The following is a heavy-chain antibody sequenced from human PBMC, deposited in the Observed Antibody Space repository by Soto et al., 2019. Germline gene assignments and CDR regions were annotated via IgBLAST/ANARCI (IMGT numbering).Heavy chain of an antibody. V-gene: IGHV3-21*01. CDR1: GFTFSSYS. CDR2: ISSSSSYI. CDR3: ASFVVVPAARDY. J-gene: IGHJ4*02. Sequence: GGSLRLSCAASGFTFSSYSMNWVRQAPGKGLGWVSSISSSSSYIYYADSVKGRFTISRDNAKNSLYLQMNSLRAEDTAVYYCASFVVVPAARDYWGQGTLVTVSS. D-gene: IGHD2-2*01.